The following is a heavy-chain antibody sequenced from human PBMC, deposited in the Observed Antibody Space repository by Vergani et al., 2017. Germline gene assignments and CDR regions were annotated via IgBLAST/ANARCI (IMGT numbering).Heavy chain of an antibody. CDR1: GFTFSSYR. CDR3: ARDRGYSYGQRLIYYYYYGMDV. CDR2: ISSSSSYI. Sequence: EVQLVESGGGLVKPGGSLRPSCAASGFTFSSYRLNWVRQAPGKGLGWVSSISSSSSYIYYADSVKGRLTISRDNSKNTLYLQMNSLRAEDTAVYYCARDRGYSYGQRLIYYYYYGMDVWGQGTTVTVSS. V-gene: IGHV3-21*01. D-gene: IGHD5-18*01. J-gene: IGHJ6*02.